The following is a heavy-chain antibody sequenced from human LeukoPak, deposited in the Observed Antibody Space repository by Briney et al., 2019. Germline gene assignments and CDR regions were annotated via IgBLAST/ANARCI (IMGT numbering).Heavy chain of an antibody. CDR1: GFTFSSYS. J-gene: IGHJ4*02. Sequence: GGSLRLSCAASGFTFSSYSMNWVRQAPGKGPEWVSSISSSSSYIYYADSVKGRFTISRDNAKNSLYLQMNSLRAEDTAVYYCARGYYYDSSGYSKDFDYWGQGTLVTVSS. V-gene: IGHV3-21*01. D-gene: IGHD3-22*01. CDR3: ARGYYYDSSGYSKDFDY. CDR2: ISSSSSYI.